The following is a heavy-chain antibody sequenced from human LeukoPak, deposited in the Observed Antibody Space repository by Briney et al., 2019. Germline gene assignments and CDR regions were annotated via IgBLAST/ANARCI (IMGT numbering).Heavy chain of an antibody. D-gene: IGHD2-2*02. Sequence: SETLSLTCDVSGGSVSDNHWSWIRLAAGKGLEWIGRIHSSGSTSYNPPLKSRVTLSIDTSKNEFALQLSSMTAADTAVYYCAREARRYCTSTTCYMDFFFDYWGQGTLVTVSS. V-gene: IGHV4-4*07. CDR2: IHSSGST. CDR3: AREARRYCTSTTCYMDFFFDY. CDR1: GGSVSDNH. J-gene: IGHJ4*02.